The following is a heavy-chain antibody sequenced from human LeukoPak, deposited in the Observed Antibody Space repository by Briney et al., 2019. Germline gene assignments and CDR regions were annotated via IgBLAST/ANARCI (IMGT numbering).Heavy chain of an antibody. D-gene: IGHD3-9*01. CDR3: ARVHYDILTGSQMYYFDY. J-gene: IGHJ4*02. CDR2: IYYSGST. CDR1: GGSISSYY. V-gene: IGHV4-59*01. Sequence: SETLSLTCTVSGGSISSYYWSWIRQPPGKGLEWIGYIYYSGSTNYNPSLKSRVTISVDTSKNQFSLKLSSVTAADTAVYYCARVHYDILTGSQMYYFDYWGQGTLVTVSS.